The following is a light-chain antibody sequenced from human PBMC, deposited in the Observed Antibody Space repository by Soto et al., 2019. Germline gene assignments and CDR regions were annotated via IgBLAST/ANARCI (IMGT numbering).Light chain of an antibody. Sequence: QAVVTQEPSLTVSPGGTVTLTWGSSTGAVTNGHYPYWFQQKPGQAPRTLIYDTTNRHSWTPARFSGSLLGGEAALTLSGAQPEDGAEYYCLLSYHGRYVFGKVTKVTV. CDR2: DTT. CDR1: TGAVTNGHY. CDR3: LLSYHGRYV. V-gene: IGLV7-46*01. J-gene: IGLJ1*01.